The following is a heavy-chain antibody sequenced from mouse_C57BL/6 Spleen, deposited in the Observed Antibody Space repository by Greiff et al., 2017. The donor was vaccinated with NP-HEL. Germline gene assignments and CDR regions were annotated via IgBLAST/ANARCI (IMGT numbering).Heavy chain of an antibody. D-gene: IGHD4-1*01. CDR3: ARRLGPSFDY. J-gene: IGHJ2*01. CDR1: GYTFTSYW. Sequence: QVHVKQPGAELVMPGASVKLSCKASGYTFTSYWMHWVKQRPGQGLEWIGEIDPSDSYTNYNQKFKGKSTLTVDKSSSTAYMQLSSLTSEDSAVYYCARRLGPSFDYWGQGTTLTVSS. V-gene: IGHV1-69*01. CDR2: IDPSDSYT.